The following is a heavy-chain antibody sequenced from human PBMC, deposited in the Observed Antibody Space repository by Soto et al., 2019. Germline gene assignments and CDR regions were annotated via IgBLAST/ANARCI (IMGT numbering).Heavy chain of an antibody. CDR1: GFTFSSYA. CDR2: ISYDGSNK. Sequence: GGSLRLSCAASGFTFSSYAMHWVRQAPGKGLEWVAVISYDGSNKYYADSVKGRFTISRDNSKNTLYLQMNSLRAEDTAVYYCARDPGDYYDSSGYYSYYFDYWGQGTLVTVSS. D-gene: IGHD3-22*01. V-gene: IGHV3-30-3*01. J-gene: IGHJ4*02. CDR3: ARDPGDYYDSSGYYSYYFDY.